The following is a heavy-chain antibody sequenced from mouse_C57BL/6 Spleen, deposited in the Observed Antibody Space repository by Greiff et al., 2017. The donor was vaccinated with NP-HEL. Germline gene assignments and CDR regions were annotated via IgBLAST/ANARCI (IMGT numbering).Heavy chain of an antibody. V-gene: IGHV1-64*01. CDR3: ALITTVVASHWYFDG. J-gene: IGHJ1*03. D-gene: IGHD1-1*01. CDR1: GYTFTSYW. Sequence: VQLQQPGAELVKPGASVKLSCKASGYTFTSYWMHWVKQRPGQGLEWIGMIHPNSGSTNYNEKFKSKATLTVDKSSSTAYMQLSSLTSEDSAVYYCALITTVVASHWYFDGWGTGTTVTVSS. CDR2: IHPNSGST.